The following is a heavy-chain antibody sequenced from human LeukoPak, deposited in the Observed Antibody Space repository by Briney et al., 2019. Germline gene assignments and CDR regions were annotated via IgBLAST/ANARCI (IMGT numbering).Heavy chain of an antibody. Sequence: GSLRLSCAASGFTFSSYGMHWVRQAPGKGLEWVAVIWYDGSNKYYADSVKGRFTISRDDSKNTLDLQMNSLRAEDTAVYYCARDFNLGTTDSYWGQGTLVTVSS. J-gene: IGHJ4*02. CDR1: GFTFSSYG. V-gene: IGHV3-33*01. CDR3: ARDFNLGTTDSY. CDR2: IWYDGSNK. D-gene: IGHD4-11*01.